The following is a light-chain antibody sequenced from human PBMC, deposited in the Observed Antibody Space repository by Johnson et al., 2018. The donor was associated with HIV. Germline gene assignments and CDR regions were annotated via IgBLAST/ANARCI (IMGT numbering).Light chain of an antibody. V-gene: IGLV1-51*01. Sequence: SVLTQPPSVSAAPGQRVTISCSGSSSNIGNNFVSCYQQLPGTAPKVLIYDTSKRPSGIPDRFSGSKSGTSATLGITGLQTGDEADYYCGSWDSSLSGDVFGTGTKVTVL. CDR2: DTS. CDR3: GSWDSSLSGDV. CDR1: SSNIGNNF. J-gene: IGLJ1*01.